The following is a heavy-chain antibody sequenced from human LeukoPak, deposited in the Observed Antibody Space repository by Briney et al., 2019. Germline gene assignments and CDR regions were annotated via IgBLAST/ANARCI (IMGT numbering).Heavy chain of an antibody. CDR2: INHSGST. Sequence: SETLSLTCAVYGGSFSGYYWSWIRQPPGKGLEWIGEINHSGSTNYNPSLKSRVTISVDTSKNQFSLKLSSVTAADTAVYYCARGDYYYMDVWGKGTTVTVSS. J-gene: IGHJ6*03. CDR3: ARGDYYYMDV. V-gene: IGHV4-34*01. CDR1: GGSFSGYY.